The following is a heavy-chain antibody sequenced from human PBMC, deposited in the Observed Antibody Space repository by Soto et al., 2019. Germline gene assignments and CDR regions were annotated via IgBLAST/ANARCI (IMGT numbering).Heavy chain of an antibody. V-gene: IGHV5-51*01. CDR2: IYPSDSDT. CDR1: GYSFTNYW. J-gene: IGHJ5*02. D-gene: IGHD4-17*01. CDR3: ARHGFYGDYSSNYFDP. Sequence: GESLKISCKGSGYSFTNYWIAWVRQMPGKGLEYMGIIYPSDSDTRYSPSFQGQVTISADKSTSTAYLQWRSLKASDTAIYYCARHGFYGDYSSNYFDPWGQGTLVTVSS.